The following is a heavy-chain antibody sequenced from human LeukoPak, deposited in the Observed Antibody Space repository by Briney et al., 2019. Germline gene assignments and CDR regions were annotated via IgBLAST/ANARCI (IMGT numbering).Heavy chain of an antibody. CDR1: GFTFSDYY. CDR3: ARDSTGSYYYGMDV. CDR2: IKQDGSEK. Sequence: GGSLRLSCAASGFTFSDYYMSWVRQAPGKGLEWVANIKQDGSEKYYVDSVKGRFTISRDNAKNSLYLQMNSLRAEDTAVYYCARDSTGSYYYGMDVWGQGTTVTVSS. V-gene: IGHV3-7*01. D-gene: IGHD3-22*01. J-gene: IGHJ6*02.